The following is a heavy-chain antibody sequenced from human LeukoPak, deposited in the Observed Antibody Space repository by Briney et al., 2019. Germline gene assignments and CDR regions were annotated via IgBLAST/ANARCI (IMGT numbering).Heavy chain of an antibody. CDR1: GGSISSYY. Sequence: SETLSLTCTVSGGSISSYYWSWIRQPPGKGREGIGYIYYSGTTNYHPSLKSRVSMSVDTPKSQFSLKLSSVTAADTAVYYCARGLPYCGGDCYSPWGQGTLVTVSS. CDR3: ARGLPYCGGDCYSP. CDR2: IYYSGTT. D-gene: IGHD2-21*02. J-gene: IGHJ5*02. V-gene: IGHV4-59*01.